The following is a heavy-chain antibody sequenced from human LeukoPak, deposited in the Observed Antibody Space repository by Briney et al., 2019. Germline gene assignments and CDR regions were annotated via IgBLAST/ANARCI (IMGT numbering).Heavy chain of an antibody. CDR1: GGSISSYY. V-gene: IGHV4-59*01. CDR3: ARDPYYYDSSGYQSPDGAFDI. Sequence: SSETLSLTCTVSGGSISSYYWSWIRQPPGKGLEWIGYIYYSGSTNYNPSLKSRVTISVDTSKNQFSLKLSSVTAADTAVYYCARDPYYYDSSGYQSPDGAFDIWGQGTMVTVSS. J-gene: IGHJ3*02. D-gene: IGHD3-22*01. CDR2: IYYSGST.